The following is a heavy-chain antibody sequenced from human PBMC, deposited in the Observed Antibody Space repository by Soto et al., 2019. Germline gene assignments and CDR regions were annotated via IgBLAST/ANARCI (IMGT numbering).Heavy chain of an antibody. J-gene: IGHJ6*02. D-gene: IGHD1-26*01. V-gene: IGHV3-30-3*01. CDR3: SRVTSLRSYHDYYYYYGMDV. CDR1: GFTFSSYA. CDR2: ISYDGSNK. Sequence: PGGSLRLSCAASGFTFSSYAMHWVRQAPGKGLEWVAVISYDGSNKYYADSVKGRFTISRDNSKNTLYLQMNSLRAEDTAVYYYSRVTSLRSYHDYYYYYGMDVWGQGTTVTVSS.